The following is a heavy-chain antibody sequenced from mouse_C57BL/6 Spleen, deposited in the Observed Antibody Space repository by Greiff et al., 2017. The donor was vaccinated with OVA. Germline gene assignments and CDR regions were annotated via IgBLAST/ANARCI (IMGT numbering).Heavy chain of an antibody. CDR1: GYTFTDYY. CDR2: INPYNGGT. V-gene: IGHV1-19*01. D-gene: IGHD1-1*01. CDR3: AREYYGSSSNYFDY. Sequence: VQLKESGPVLVKPGASVKMSCKASGYTFTDYYMNWVKQSHGKSLEWIGVINPYNGGTSYNQKFKGKATLTVDKSSSTAYMELNSLTSEDSAVYYCAREYYGSSSNYFDYWGQGTTLTVSS. J-gene: IGHJ2*01.